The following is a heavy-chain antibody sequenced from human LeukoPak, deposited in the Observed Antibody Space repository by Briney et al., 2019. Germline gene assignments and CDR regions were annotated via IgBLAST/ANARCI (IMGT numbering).Heavy chain of an antibody. Sequence: GGSLRLSCAASEFTFSSYSMNWVRQAPGKGLEWVSSISGSGSYIYYADSVKGRFTISRDNAKNSLYLQMNSLRAEDTAVYYCARDQTTRASGTYYSWFDPWGQGTLVTVSS. D-gene: IGHD1-26*01. V-gene: IGHV3-21*01. J-gene: IGHJ5*02. CDR1: EFTFSSYS. CDR2: ISGSGSYI. CDR3: ARDQTTRASGTYYSWFDP.